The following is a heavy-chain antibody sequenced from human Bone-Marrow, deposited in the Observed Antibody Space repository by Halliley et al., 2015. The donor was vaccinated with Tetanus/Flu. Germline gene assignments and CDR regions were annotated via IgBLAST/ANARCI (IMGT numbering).Heavy chain of an antibody. CDR2: IRRKADGGTI. J-gene: IGHJ4*02. Sequence: FIRRKADGGTIEYAASVQGRFTISRDDSKSIAHLQINSLGTEDTALYYCTRADGSGAYHYDYWGQGTLVTVSS. V-gene: IGHV3-49*02. D-gene: IGHD3-10*01. CDR3: TRADGSGAYHYDY.